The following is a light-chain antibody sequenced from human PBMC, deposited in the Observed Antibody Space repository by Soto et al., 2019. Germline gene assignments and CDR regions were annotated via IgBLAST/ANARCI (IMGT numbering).Light chain of an antibody. CDR1: SRDIGGYNY. CDR3: SSFTSRFTFV. J-gene: IGLJ1*01. CDR2: EVT. Sequence: VLTQPAPLAWAPGQSVTVSRTGTSRDIGGYNYVSWYQQHPGKAPKLMVYEVTNRPSGVSDRFSGSKSGNTASLTISGLQAEDEADYYCSSFTSRFTFVFGTGTKV. V-gene: IGLV2-14*01.